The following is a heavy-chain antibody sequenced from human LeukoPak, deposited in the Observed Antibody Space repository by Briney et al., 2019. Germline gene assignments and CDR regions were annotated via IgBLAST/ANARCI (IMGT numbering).Heavy chain of an antibody. V-gene: IGHV3-7*01. CDR3: ARDPGGSAWGAFDV. CDR2: IKPDGSNQ. Sequence: GGSLTLSCAASAFSFTTSWMTWVRQAPGKRLEWVANIKPDGSNQYYVDSLKGRFTISRDNPNNSLFQHMTGLRVEDTAVYFCARDPGGSAWGAFDVWGRGTMVTVSS. CDR1: AFSFTTSW. J-gene: IGHJ3*01. D-gene: IGHD7-27*01.